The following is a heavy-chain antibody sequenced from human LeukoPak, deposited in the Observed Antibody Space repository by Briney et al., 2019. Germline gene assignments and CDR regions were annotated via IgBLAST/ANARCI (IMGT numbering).Heavy chain of an antibody. CDR1: GGSFSGYY. J-gene: IGHJ5*02. Sequence: SETLSLTCAVYGGSFSGYYWSWIRQPPGKGLEWIGEINHSGSTNYNPSPKSRVTISVDTCKNQYSLKLRSVTAADTAVYYCARGKRGYYDFWSGYYRGQNWFDPWGQGTLVTVSS. D-gene: IGHD3-3*01. V-gene: IGHV4-34*01. CDR2: INHSGST. CDR3: ARGKRGYYDFWSGYYRGQNWFDP.